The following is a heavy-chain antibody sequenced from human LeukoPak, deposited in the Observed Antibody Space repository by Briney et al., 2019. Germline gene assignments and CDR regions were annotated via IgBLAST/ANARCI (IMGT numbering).Heavy chain of an antibody. D-gene: IGHD3-22*01. CDR1: GYTFTAYH. CDR2: INPNSGGT. Sequence: ASVTVSCKASGYTFTAYHMHWVRQAPGQGLEWMGWINPNSGGTNYAQKFQGRVTMTRDTSISTAYMELSRLRSDDTAVYYCATGHPSVSSGYYSAYWGQGTLVTVSS. CDR3: ATGHPSVSSGYYSAY. J-gene: IGHJ4*02. V-gene: IGHV1-2*02.